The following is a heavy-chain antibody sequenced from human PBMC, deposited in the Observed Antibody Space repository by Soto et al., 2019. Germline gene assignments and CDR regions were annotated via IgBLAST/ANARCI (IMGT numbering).Heavy chain of an antibody. CDR2: IYSDGSGT. CDR1: GFTLNSYW. J-gene: IGHJ5*02. CDR3: AADLAPTDPYNWFDP. V-gene: IGHV3-74*01. D-gene: IGHD1-1*01. Sequence: PGGSLRLSCAASGFTLNSYWMHWVRQTPGKGLVWVSYIYSDGSGTSYADSVKGRFTISRDSGENTLYLQVTSLTSEDTAVYYCAADLAPTDPYNWFDPWGQGTLVTVSS.